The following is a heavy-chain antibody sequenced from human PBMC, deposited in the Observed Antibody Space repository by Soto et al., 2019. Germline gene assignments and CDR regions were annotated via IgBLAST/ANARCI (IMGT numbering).Heavy chain of an antibody. CDR2: ISGAGGTT. Sequence: EVQLLESGGGLVQPGGSLRLSCAASGFTFGSYAMSWVRQAAGRGLEWVSGISGAGGTTYYADSVKGRFTVSRDNSKNTLDLQMNSVKAEDTAVYYCAKDLVRYPDLGQGTLVTVS. V-gene: IGHV3-23*01. D-gene: IGHD1-26*01. CDR3: AKDLVRYPD. J-gene: IGHJ4*02. CDR1: GFTFGSYA.